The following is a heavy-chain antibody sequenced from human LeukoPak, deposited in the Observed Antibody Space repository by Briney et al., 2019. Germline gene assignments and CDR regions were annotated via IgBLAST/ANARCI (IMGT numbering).Heavy chain of an antibody. CDR2: IYYSGST. Sequence: SSETLSLTCTVSGGSISSYYWSWIRQPPGKGLEWIGYIYYSGSTNYNPSLKSRVTISVDTSKNQFSLKLSSVTAADTAVYYCARGPPGGYSYAMVGRANDFDYWGQGTLVTVSS. CDR3: ARGPPGGYSYAMVGRANDFDY. J-gene: IGHJ4*02. D-gene: IGHD5-18*01. CDR1: GGSISSYY. V-gene: IGHV4-59*12.